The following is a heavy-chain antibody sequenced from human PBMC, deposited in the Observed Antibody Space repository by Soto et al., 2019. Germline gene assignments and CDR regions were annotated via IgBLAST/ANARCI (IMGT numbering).Heavy chain of an antibody. J-gene: IGHJ5*02. CDR1: GFTFSSYA. Sequence: EVQLLESGGGLVQPGGSLRLSCAASGFTFSSYAMSWVRQAPGKGLEWVSAISGSGGSTYYADSVKGRFTISRDNAKNTLDLQIHGLRAEDTAVYYCAIDRKTTVKDGGVGSFDPWGQGTLVTVSS. CDR3: AIDRKTTVKDGGVGSFDP. D-gene: IGHD4-17*01. CDR2: ISGSGGST. V-gene: IGHV3-23*01.